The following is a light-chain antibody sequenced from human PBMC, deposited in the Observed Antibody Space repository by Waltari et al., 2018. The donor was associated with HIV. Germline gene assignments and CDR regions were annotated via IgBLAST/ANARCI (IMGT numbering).Light chain of an antibody. CDR2: EVS. V-gene: IGLV2-14*01. CDR3: SSYTSNTFWV. J-gene: IGLJ3*02. Sequence: QSALTQPASVSGSPGQSITISCTGTSSDAGGYNYVSWYQQHPGEAPKFLIYEVSNRPSGVSNRFSGSKSGNTASLTISGLQADDEADYYCSSYTSNTFWVFGGGTKLTVL. CDR1: SSDAGGYNY.